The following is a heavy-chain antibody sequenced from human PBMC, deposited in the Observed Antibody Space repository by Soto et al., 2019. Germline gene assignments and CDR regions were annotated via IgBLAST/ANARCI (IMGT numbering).Heavy chain of an antibody. J-gene: IGHJ4*02. Sequence: PVGSLRLSCAASGFTFSSYGMHWVRQAPGKGLEWVAVISYDGSNKYYADSVKGRFTISRDNSKNTLYLQMNSLRAEDTAVYYCAKGPDYGDFPFDYWGQGTLV. CDR3: AKGPDYGDFPFDY. CDR2: ISYDGSNK. CDR1: GFTFSSYG. V-gene: IGHV3-30*18. D-gene: IGHD4-17*01.